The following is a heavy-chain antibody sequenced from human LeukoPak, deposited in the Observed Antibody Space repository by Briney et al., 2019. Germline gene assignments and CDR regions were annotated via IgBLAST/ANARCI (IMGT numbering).Heavy chain of an antibody. CDR2: TRNKANSYTT. Sequence: VVSLRLSCAASGFTFSDHYMDWVRQAPGKGLEWVGRTRNKANSYTTEYAASVKGRFTISRDDSKNSLYPQMNSLKTEDTAVYYCARDLIRSGSYSYWGQGTLVTVSS. D-gene: IGHD1-26*01. V-gene: IGHV3-72*01. CDR3: ARDLIRSGSYSY. J-gene: IGHJ4*02. CDR1: GFTFSDHY.